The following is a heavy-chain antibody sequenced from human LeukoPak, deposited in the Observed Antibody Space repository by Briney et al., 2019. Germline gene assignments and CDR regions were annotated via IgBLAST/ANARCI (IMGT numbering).Heavy chain of an antibody. CDR1: GGSINSYY. V-gene: IGHV4-4*07. CDR3: AREDGLFSRFDY. J-gene: IGHJ4*02. CDR2: IYTGGST. D-gene: IGHD3-22*01. Sequence: SETLSLTCTVSGGSINSYYWNWIRQPAGKGLEWIGRIYTGGSTDYNPSLKSRVTMSVDTSKNQFSLKMSSLTAADTAVYYCAREDGLFSRFDYWGQGTLVTVSS.